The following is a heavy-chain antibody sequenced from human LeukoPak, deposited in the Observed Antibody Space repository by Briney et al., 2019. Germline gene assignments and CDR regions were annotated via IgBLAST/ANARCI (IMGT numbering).Heavy chain of an antibody. J-gene: IGHJ1*01. CDR1: GFTFRSNW. CDR3: ARDFFGWSSLGH. Sequence: PGGSLRLSWAASGFTFRSNWMNWVRQAPGKGLEWVAHVQPDGSAKIYADSVKGRFTISRDNAKDSVYLQMNSLRVEDTAVYYCARDFFGWSSLGHWGQGTLVTVSS. CDR2: VQPDGSAK. V-gene: IGHV3-7*01. D-gene: IGHD6-19*01.